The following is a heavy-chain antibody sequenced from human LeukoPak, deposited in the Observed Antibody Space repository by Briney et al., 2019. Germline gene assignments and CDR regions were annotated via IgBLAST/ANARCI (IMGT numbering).Heavy chain of an antibody. CDR2: IYPGDSDT. J-gene: IGHJ5*02. Sequence: GESLKISCKGSGDSFTSYWIGWVRQMPGKGLEWMGIIYPGDSDTRYSPSFQGQVTISADKSISTAYLQWSSLKASDTAMYYCARHAPLPYCSSTSCYSGWFDPWGQGTLVTVSS. CDR3: ARHAPLPYCSSTSCYSGWFDP. D-gene: IGHD2-2*01. V-gene: IGHV5-51*01. CDR1: GDSFTSYW.